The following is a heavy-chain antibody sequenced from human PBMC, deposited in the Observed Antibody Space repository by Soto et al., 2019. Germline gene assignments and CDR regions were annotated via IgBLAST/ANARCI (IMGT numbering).Heavy chain of an antibody. J-gene: IGHJ6*03. Sequence: QVQLQQWGAGLLKPSETLSLTCAVYGGSFSGYQWSWIRQTPGKGLEWIGEINDSGNINYNPSLKSRVAILIDTPNKQISLKLTSVTAADTAVYYCARGLILWFGELSRRGGYYYYMDVWCKGTTVTVSS. CDR2: INDSGNI. CDR1: GGSFSGYQ. V-gene: IGHV4-34*01. D-gene: IGHD3-10*01. CDR3: ARGLILWFGELSRRGGYYYYMDV.